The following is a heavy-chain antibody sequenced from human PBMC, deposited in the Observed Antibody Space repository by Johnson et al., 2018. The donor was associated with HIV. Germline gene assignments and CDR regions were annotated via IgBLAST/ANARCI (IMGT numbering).Heavy chain of an antibody. CDR1: GFTFSSYS. V-gene: IGHV3-48*01. J-gene: IGHJ3*02. Sequence: VQLVESGGGLVQPGGSLRLSCAASGFTFSSYSMNWVRQAPGKGLEWVSYISSSGSTIYYADSVKGRFTISRDNSKNTLYLQMNSLRAEDTAVYYCAKGMNLDAFDICGQGTMVTVSS. D-gene: IGHD1-14*01. CDR2: ISSSGSTI. CDR3: AKGMNLDAFDI.